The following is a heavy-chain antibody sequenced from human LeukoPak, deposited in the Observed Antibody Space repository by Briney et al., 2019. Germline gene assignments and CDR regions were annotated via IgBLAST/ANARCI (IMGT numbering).Heavy chain of an antibody. CDR2: INPSGGST. Sequence: GASVTVSCKASGYTFTSYYMHWVRQAPGQGLEWMGIINPSGGSTSYAQKFQGRVTMTRDTSTSTVYMELSSLRSEDTAVYYCARDLGPYNQDYWGQGTLVTVSS. J-gene: IGHJ4*02. V-gene: IGHV1-46*01. CDR3: ARDLGPYNQDY. CDR1: GYTFTSYY. D-gene: IGHD1-14*01.